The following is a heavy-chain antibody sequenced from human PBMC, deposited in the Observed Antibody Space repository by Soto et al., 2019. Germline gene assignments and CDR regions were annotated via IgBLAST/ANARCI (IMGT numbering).Heavy chain of an antibody. D-gene: IGHD1-26*01. V-gene: IGHV3-30-3*01. J-gene: IGHJ4*02. CDR2: IGSDGRTK. CDR1: GFTLSSCG. CDR3: ERDRWVGAPDYFDS. Sequence: QVQLVESGGGVVQPGRSLRLSCAASGFTLSSCGMHWVRQAPGTGLEWVAVIGSDGRTKVYADSVKGRFTISRDESMNGICLQMNSLRVDDTAVYFCERDRWVGAPDYFDSWGQGSLVTVSS.